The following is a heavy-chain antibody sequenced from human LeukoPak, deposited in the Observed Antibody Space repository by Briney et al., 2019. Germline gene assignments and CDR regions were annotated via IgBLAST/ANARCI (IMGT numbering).Heavy chain of an antibody. CDR1: GFTLSNYN. V-gene: IGHV3-21*01. CDR3: AKDYYGSGSPDY. D-gene: IGHD3-10*01. CDR2: ISSSSSYI. J-gene: IGHJ4*02. Sequence: PGGSLRLSCAASGFTLSNYNMNWVRQAPGKGLEWVSSISSSSSYIYYADSVKGRFTISRDNAKNSLYLQMHSLRAEDTAVYYCAKDYYGSGSPDYWGQGTLVTVSS.